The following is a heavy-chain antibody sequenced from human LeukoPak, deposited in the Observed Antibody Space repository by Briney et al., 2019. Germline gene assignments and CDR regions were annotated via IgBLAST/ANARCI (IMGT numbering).Heavy chain of an antibody. CDR2: INAGNGNT. J-gene: IGHJ4*02. V-gene: IGHV1-3*01. Sequence: GASVKVSCKASGYTLTSYAMHWVRQAPGQRLEWMGWINAGNGNTKYSQKFQGRVTITRDTSASTAYMELSSLRSEDTAVYYCARTIVGATGGFDYWGQGTLVTVSS. CDR1: GYTLTSYA. CDR3: ARTIVGATGGFDY. D-gene: IGHD1-26*01.